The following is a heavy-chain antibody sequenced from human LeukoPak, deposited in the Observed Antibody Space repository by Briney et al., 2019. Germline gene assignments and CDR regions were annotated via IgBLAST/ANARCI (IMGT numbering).Heavy chain of an antibody. Sequence: GGSLRLSCAASGFTFSSYAMRWVRQAPGKGLEWVSAISGSGGSTYYADSVKGRFTISRDNSKNTLYLQMNSLRAEDTAVYYCAKMARYCSGGSCYFIAHNWFDPWAREPWSPSPQ. V-gene: IGHV3-23*01. CDR2: ISGSGGST. D-gene: IGHD2-15*01. CDR3: AKMARYCSGGSCYFIAHNWFDP. CDR1: GFTFSSYA. J-gene: IGHJ5*02.